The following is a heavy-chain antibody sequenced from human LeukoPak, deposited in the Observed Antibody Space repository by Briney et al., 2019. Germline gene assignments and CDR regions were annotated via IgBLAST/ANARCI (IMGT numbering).Heavy chain of an antibody. D-gene: IGHD6-19*01. CDR3: TTDPGSVYSSGWYTYYFDY. CDR2: LKSKTDGGTT. CDR1: GFIFSNAW. J-gene: IGHJ4*02. V-gene: IGHV3-15*01. Sequence: GGSLRLSCAASGFIFSNAWMSWVRLAPGKGLEWVGRLKSKTDGGTTDYAAPVKGRFTISRDDSKNTLYLQMNSLKTEDTAVYYCTTDPGSVYSSGWYTYYFDYWGQGTLVTVSS.